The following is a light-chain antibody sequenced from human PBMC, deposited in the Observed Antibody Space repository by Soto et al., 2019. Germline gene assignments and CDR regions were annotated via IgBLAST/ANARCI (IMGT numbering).Light chain of an antibody. J-gene: IGKJ1*01. CDR1: ESVSSIY. Sequence: EIVLTQSPGTLSLSPGERATLSCRATESVSSIYVAWYQQKPGQAPRVLIYVASIRATGIPDRFSGSGSETDFTLTLSRLEPEDFTVYYCQQYGTSPRTFGQGTKVEIK. CDR2: VAS. CDR3: QQYGTSPRT. V-gene: IGKV3-20*01.